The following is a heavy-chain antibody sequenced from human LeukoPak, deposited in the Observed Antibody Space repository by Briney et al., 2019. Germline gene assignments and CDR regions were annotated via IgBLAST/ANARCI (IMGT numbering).Heavy chain of an antibody. CDR2: IPYSGST. CDR3: ARGVLRGADYFDY. V-gene: IGHV4-30-4*01. J-gene: IGHJ4*02. Sequence: SETLSLACTVSGGSISSGDYYWSWIRQPPGKGLEWIGYIPYSGSTYYDPSLKSRLTISVDTSKNHFSLKLSSVTAADTAVYYCARGVLRGADYFDYWGQGTLVTVSS. CDR1: GGSISSGDYY. D-gene: IGHD2-15*01.